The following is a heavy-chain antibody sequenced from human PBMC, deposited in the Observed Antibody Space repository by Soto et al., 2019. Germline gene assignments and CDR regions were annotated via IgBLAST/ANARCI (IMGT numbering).Heavy chain of an antibody. V-gene: IGHV3-53*01. D-gene: IGHD1-20*01. CDR3: AREGFITGTTGDS. CDR2: IYSGGGTT. Sequence: EVQLVESGGGLIQPGGSLRLSCAASGFTVSANYMSWVRQAPGKGLEWVSVIYSGGGTTYYADSVKGRFTISRDNSKNTLYLQTDSLRAEDTAVYYCAREGFITGTTGDSWGQGTLVTVSS. J-gene: IGHJ5*02. CDR1: GFTVSANY.